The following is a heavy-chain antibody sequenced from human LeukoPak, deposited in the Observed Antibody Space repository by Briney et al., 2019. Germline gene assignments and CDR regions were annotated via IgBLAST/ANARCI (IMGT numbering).Heavy chain of an antibody. CDR1: GGTFSSYA. J-gene: IGHJ5*02. V-gene: IGHV1-69*05. CDR3: ARDRGGSSWYNWFDP. D-gene: IGHD6-13*01. CDR2: IIPIFGTA. Sequence: SVKVSCKASGGTFSSYAISWVRQAPGQGLEWMGGIIPIFGTANYAQKFQGRVTITTGESTSTAYMELSSLRSEDTAVYYCARDRGGSSWYNWFDPWGQGALVTVSS.